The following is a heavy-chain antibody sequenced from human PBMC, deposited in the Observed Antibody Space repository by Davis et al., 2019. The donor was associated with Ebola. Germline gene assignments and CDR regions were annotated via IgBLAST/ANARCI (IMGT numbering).Heavy chain of an antibody. CDR3: ARGGGRSIVGASTGTYYYYGMDV. CDR2: IIPIFGAA. V-gene: IGHV1-69*13. CDR1: GGTFSSYA. D-gene: IGHD1-26*01. Sequence: AASVKVSCKASGGTFSSYALSWVRQAPGQGLEWMGGIIPIFGAANYAQKFQGRVTITAEESTSTAYMELSSLRSEDTAVYYCARGGGRSIVGASTGTYYYYGMDVWGQGTTVTVSS. J-gene: IGHJ6*02.